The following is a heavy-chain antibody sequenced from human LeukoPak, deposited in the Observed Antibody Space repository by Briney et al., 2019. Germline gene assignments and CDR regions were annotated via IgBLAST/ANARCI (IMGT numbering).Heavy chain of an antibody. Sequence: PGGSLRLSCAASGFTVSSNYMSWVRQAPGKGLEWVSDISSSGSTIYYADSVKGRFTISRDNAKNSLYLQMNSLRAEDTAVYYCARPPRGSGSYYGDYWGQGTLVTVSS. CDR3: ARPPRGSGSYYGDY. V-gene: IGHV3-11*04. D-gene: IGHD3-10*01. J-gene: IGHJ4*02. CDR1: GFTVSSNY. CDR2: ISSSGSTI.